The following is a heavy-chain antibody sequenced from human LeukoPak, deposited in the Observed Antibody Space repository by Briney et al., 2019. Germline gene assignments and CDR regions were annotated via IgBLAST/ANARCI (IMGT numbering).Heavy chain of an antibody. J-gene: IGHJ4*02. CDR2: ISAHNGDT. CDR1: GYTFTSYG. CDR3: ARDLKRTVGATTASDY. Sequence: ASVKVSCKASGYTFTSYGISWVLQAPGQGLEWMGWISAHNGDTNYAQKFQGRVFMTTDTSTSTGYMELRSLTSDDAAVYYCARDLKRTVGATTASDYWGQGTLVTVSS. D-gene: IGHD1-26*01. V-gene: IGHV1-18*01.